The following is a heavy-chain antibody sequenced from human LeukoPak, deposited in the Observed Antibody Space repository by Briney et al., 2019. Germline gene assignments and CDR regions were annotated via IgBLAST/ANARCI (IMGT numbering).Heavy chain of an antibody. CDR2: ISYDGSNK. D-gene: IGHD1-26*01. J-gene: IGHJ4*02. Sequence: GSLRLSCAASGFTFSSYAMHCVRQAPGKGLEWVAVISYDGSNKYYADSVKGRFTISRDNSKNTLYLQMNSLRAEDTAVYYCARDPGAAFDYWGQGTLVTVSS. CDR1: GFTFSSYA. CDR3: ARDPGAAFDY. V-gene: IGHV3-30-3*01.